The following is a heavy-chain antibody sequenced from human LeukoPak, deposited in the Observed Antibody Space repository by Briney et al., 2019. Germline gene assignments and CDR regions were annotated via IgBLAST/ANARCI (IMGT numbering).Heavy chain of an antibody. D-gene: IGHD4-11*01. V-gene: IGHV1-18*04. Sequence: ASVRVSCKASGYTFTGYYMHWVRQAPGQGLEWMGWISAYNGNTNYAQKLQGRVTMTTDTSTSTAYMELRSLRSDDTAVYYCARDDGYGVTNLFDYWGQGTLVTVSS. CDR1: GYTFTGYY. J-gene: IGHJ4*02. CDR2: ISAYNGNT. CDR3: ARDDGYGVTNLFDY.